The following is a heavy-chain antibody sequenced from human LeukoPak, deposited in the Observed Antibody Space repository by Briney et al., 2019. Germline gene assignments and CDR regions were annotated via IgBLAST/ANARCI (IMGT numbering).Heavy chain of an antibody. Sequence: GASVKVSCKASGYTFTGYYMHWVRQAPGQGLEWMGRINPNSGGTNYAQKFQGRVTMTGDTSISTAYMELSRLRSDDTAVYYCAREDNWMGFDYWGQGTLVTVSS. D-gene: IGHD1-1*01. CDR1: GYTFTGYY. J-gene: IGHJ4*02. CDR2: INPNSGGT. CDR3: AREDNWMGFDY. V-gene: IGHV1-2*06.